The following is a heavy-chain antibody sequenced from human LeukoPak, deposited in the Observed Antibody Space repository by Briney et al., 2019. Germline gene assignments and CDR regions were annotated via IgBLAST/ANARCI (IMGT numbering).Heavy chain of an antibody. D-gene: IGHD2-2*01. Sequence: GGSLRLSCAASGFIFSSYWMSWVRQAPGKGLEGVANIKEDGREKYYVDSVKGRFTISRDNAKNSLYLQTNSLRAEDTAVYYCARRALRYCSSTSCPAQYYGVDVWGKGTTVTVSS. CDR1: GFIFSSYW. J-gene: IGHJ6*04. V-gene: IGHV3-7*03. CDR2: IKEDGREK. CDR3: ARRALRYCSSTSCPAQYYGVDV.